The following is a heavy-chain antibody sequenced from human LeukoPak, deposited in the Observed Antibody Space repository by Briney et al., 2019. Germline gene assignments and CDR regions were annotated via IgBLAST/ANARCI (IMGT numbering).Heavy chain of an antibody. CDR3: AKDISDGSGYDAYSTNYFDY. CDR2: ISGSGGST. J-gene: IGHJ4*02. CDR1: GFTFSSYA. D-gene: IGHD5-12*01. Sequence: GGSLRLSCAASGFTFSSYAMSWVRQAPGKGLEWVSAISGSGGSTYYADSVKGRFTISRDNSKNTLYLQVYSLRAEDTAVYYCAKDISDGSGYDAYSTNYFDYWGQGTLVTVSS. V-gene: IGHV3-23*01.